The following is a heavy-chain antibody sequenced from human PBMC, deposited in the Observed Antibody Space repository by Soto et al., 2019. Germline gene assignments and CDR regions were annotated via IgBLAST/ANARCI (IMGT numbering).Heavy chain of an antibody. CDR2: IIPIFGTA. CDR3: ARHLVVVAATANWFDP. Sequence: SVKVSCKASGGTFSSYAISWVRQAPGQGLEWMGGIIPIFGTANYAQKFQGRVTITADESTSTAYMELSSLRSEDTAVYYCARHLVVVAATANWFDPWGQGTLVTVSS. CDR1: GGTFSSYA. J-gene: IGHJ5*02. D-gene: IGHD2-15*01. V-gene: IGHV1-69*13.